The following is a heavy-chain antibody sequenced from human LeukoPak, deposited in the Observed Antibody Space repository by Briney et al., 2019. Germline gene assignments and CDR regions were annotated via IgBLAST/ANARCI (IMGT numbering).Heavy chain of an antibody. Sequence: GGSLRLSCAASGFTFSNYWMSWVRQAPGKGLEWVANIKEDGSEKYYVDSVKGRFTISRDNAENSLYLQMNSLRPDDTALYYCARSWPPRDWDQNYFDYWGQGTLVTVSS. CDR3: ARSWPPRDWDQNYFDY. V-gene: IGHV3-7*03. D-gene: IGHD3/OR15-3a*01. CDR1: GFTFSNYW. J-gene: IGHJ4*02. CDR2: IKEDGSEK.